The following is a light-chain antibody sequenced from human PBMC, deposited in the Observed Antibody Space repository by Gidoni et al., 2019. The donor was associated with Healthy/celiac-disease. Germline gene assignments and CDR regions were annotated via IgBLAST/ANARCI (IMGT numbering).Light chain of an antibody. J-gene: IGKJ3*01. V-gene: IGKV3-20*01. CDR1: QSVSSSY. CDR3: QQYGSSLFT. CDR2: GAS. Sequence: EIVFPQSPGTLSLSPGERAPLSCRASQSVSSSYLAWYQQKPGQAPRLLIYGASSRATGIPDRFSGSGSGTDFTLTISRLEPEDFAVYYCQQYGSSLFTFXPXTKVDIK.